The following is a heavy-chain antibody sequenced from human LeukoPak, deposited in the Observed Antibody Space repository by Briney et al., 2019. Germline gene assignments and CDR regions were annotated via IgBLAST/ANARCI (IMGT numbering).Heavy chain of an antibody. J-gene: IGHJ6*03. CDR1: GFTFDDYA. V-gene: IGHV3-9*01. D-gene: IGHD3-10*01. Sequence: GGSLRLSCAASGFTFDDYAMHRVRQAPGKGLEWVSGISWNSGSIGYADSVKGRFTISRDNAKNSLYLQMSSLRAEDTAVYYCARNFDRRITMVRGVTAYMDVWGKGTTVTISS. CDR3: ARNFDRRITMVRGVTAYMDV. CDR2: ISWNSGSI.